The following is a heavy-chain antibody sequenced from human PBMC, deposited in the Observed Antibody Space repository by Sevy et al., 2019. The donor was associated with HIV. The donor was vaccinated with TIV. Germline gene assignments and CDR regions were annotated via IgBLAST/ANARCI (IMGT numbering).Heavy chain of an antibody. J-gene: IGHJ4*02. Sequence: GGSLRLSCVASGFTFSDHYMEWVRQAPGKGLEWVGRTRNKADGETTEYAASVKGRFTISRDESKNSLYVQMNSLKAEDTAVYYCATHAGIAAAGRVFDYWGQGTLVTVSS. V-gene: IGHV3-72*01. CDR3: ATHAGIAAAGRVFDY. CDR2: TRNKADGETT. D-gene: IGHD6-13*01. CDR1: GFTFSDHY.